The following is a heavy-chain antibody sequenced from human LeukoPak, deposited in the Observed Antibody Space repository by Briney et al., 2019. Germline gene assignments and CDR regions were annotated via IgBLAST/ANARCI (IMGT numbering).Heavy chain of an antibody. CDR3: ARGVRYFDY. V-gene: IGHV1-2*02. CDR2: INPYSGGT. D-gene: IGHD2-2*01. CDR1: GYTFSDYY. Sequence: ASVKVSCKASGYTFSDYYMHWVRQAPGQGLEWMGSINPYSGGTNYAQKFQDRVTMTRDTSISTAYMELSRLRSDDTAVYHCARGVRYFDYWGQGTLVIVSS. J-gene: IGHJ4*02.